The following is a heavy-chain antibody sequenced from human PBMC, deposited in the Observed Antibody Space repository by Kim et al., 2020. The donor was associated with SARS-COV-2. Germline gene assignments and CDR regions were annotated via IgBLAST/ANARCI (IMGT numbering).Heavy chain of an antibody. CDR3: ARHLRGGYCGGDCYSLRWYFDL. V-gene: IGHV4-39*01. D-gene: IGHD2-21*02. Sequence: SETLSLTCSVSGGSISSSGYYWGWLRQAPGKGLEWLATIYYTGIKYYTLESRITISVDSSKNQLSLELSSVTASDTAVYYCARHLRGGYCGGDCYSLRWYFDLWGRGTLVTVSS. CDR2: IYYTGIK. CDR1: GGSISSSGYY. J-gene: IGHJ2*01.